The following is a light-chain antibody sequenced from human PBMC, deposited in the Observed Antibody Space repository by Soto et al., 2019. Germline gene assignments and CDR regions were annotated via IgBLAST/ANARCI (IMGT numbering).Light chain of an antibody. V-gene: IGKV1-5*01. Sequence: IQMTQSPSSLSASVGYRVTITCQASQNINNYLNWYQQKPGKAPKLLIYDASSLESGVPSRFSGSGSGTEFTLTISSLKPDDFATYYCQQYNNYSTFGQGTKVDIK. J-gene: IGKJ1*01. CDR3: QQYNNYST. CDR1: QNINNY. CDR2: DAS.